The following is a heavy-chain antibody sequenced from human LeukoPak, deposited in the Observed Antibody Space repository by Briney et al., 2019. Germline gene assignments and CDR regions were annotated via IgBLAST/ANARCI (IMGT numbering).Heavy chain of an antibody. D-gene: IGHD3-22*01. CDR2: ISGHGGTT. CDR3: AKLEVVPDPWADALDI. Sequence: PGGSLRLSCAASGFTFGAYAMHWVRQAPGKGLEWVSFISGHGGTTYYVDSVKGRFAISRDNTNNSLYLEMNSPTTEDTALYYCAKLEVVPDPWADALDIWGQGTMVTVSS. V-gene: IGHV3-43*02. J-gene: IGHJ3*02. CDR1: GFTFGAYA.